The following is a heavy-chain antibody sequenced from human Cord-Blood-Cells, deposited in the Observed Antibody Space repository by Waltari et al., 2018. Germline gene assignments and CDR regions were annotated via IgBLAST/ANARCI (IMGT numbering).Heavy chain of an antibody. D-gene: IGHD6-13*01. J-gene: IGHJ4*02. CDR2: IYSGGST. Sequence: EVQLVESGGGLIQPGGSLRLSCAASGFTVSSNYIGWVRQAPGKGVEGVAVIYSGGSTYYADSVKGRFTISRDNSKNTLYHQMNSLRAEDTAVYYCARGGSSSWDYWGQGTLVTVSS. V-gene: IGHV3-53*01. CDR1: GFTVSSNY. CDR3: ARGGSSSWDY.